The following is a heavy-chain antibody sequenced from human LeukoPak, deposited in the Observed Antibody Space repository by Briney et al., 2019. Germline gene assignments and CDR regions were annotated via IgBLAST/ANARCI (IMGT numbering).Heavy chain of an antibody. V-gene: IGHV4-4*07. CDR1: GASINNYD. CDR3: ARGRYCSADICSGGDAFDL. J-gene: IGHJ3*01. Sequence: SQTLSLTCTVSGASINNYDWSWIRQPAGKGLEWIGRIYTRGSTNYNPSLKSRVTMSVDTSKNQLSLKLSSRTAPDTAVYYCARGRYCSADICSGGDAFDLWGQGTMVSVSS. D-gene: IGHD2-15*01. CDR2: IYTRGST.